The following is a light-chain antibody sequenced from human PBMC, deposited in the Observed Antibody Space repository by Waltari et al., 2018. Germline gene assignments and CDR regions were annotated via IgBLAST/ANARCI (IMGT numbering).Light chain of an antibody. V-gene: IGKV1-27*01. J-gene: IGKJ3*01. CDR1: QGISNY. CDR2: AAS. Sequence: DIQMTHSPSSLSASVGDSVTITCRASQGISNYLAWYQQKPGKVPKLLIYAASTLQSGVPSRFSGSGSGTDFTLTISSLQPEDVATYYCQKYNSALFTFGPGTKVDIK. CDR3: QKYNSALFT.